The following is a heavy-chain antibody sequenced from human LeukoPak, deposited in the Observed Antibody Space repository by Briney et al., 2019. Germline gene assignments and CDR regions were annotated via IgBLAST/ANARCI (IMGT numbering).Heavy chain of an antibody. J-gene: IGHJ4*02. D-gene: IGHD5-18*01. CDR3: ARDDGYSYRKGVDRFDY. Sequence: ASVKVSCKASGYTYMSYGISWVRQAPGQGLEWMGWISAYDGNTNYVQKLQGRVTMTTDTSTSTAYMELRSLRSDDTAVYYCARDDGYSYRKGVDRFDYWGQGTLVTVSS. CDR2: ISAYDGNT. CDR1: GYTYMSYG. V-gene: IGHV1-18*01.